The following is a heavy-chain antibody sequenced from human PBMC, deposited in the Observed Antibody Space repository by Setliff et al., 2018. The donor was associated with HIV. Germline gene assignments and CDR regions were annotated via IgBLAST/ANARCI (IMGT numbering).Heavy chain of an antibody. J-gene: IGHJ5*02. CDR2: IYPGGSDI. D-gene: IGHD1-26*01. CDR3: ARQASYVLDP. CDR1: GYSSTKYW. Sequence: GESLKISCKVSGYSSTKYWIGWVRQMPGKGLEWMGLIYPGGSDIRYSSSFQGQVTISADKSISTAYLQWSSLKASDTAMYYCARQASYVLDPWGQGTLVTVSS. V-gene: IGHV5-51*01.